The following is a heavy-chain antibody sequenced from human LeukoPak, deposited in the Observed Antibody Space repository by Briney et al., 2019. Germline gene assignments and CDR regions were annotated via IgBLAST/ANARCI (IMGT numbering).Heavy chain of an antibody. V-gene: IGHV1-24*01. CDR1: GYTLTELS. J-gene: IGHJ4*02. CDR3: ATNREADSL. Sequence: ASGKVSCKVSGYTLTELSMLWVRQAPGKGLEWMGGFDPEDGETIYTQRFQGRVTMTEDTSTDTAYIELSSLRSEDTAVYYCATNREADSLWGQGTLVTVSS. CDR2: FDPEDGET. D-gene: IGHD3-22*01.